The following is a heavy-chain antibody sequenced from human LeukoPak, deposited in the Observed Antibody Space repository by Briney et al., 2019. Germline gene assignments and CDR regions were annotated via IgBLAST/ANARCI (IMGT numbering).Heavy chain of an antibody. CDR1: GGTFSSYA. CDR3: AKGNWFDP. V-gene: IGHV1-69*04. J-gene: IGHJ5*02. Sequence: SVKVSCKASGGTFSSYAISWVRQAPGQGLEWMGRIIPILGIANYAQKFQGRVTITADKSTSTAYMELSSLRSEDTAVHYCAKGNWFDPWGQGTLVTVSS. CDR2: IIPILGIA.